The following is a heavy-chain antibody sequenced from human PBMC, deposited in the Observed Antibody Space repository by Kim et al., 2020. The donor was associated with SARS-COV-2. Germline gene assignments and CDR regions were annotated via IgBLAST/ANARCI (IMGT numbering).Heavy chain of an antibody. V-gene: IGHV4-4*07. J-gene: IGHJ5*02. CDR1: GGSTSNYY. CDR2: IYKNGDT. Sequence: SETLSLTCTVSGGSTSNYYWSWIRQPAGKGLEWVGRIYKNGDTNYNPSLKSRITMSADPAKRQLSLKLSSVTAADTAVYYCARDFCGGSSGNWFDPWGQG. CDR3: ARDFCGGSSGNWFDP. D-gene: IGHD2-15*01.